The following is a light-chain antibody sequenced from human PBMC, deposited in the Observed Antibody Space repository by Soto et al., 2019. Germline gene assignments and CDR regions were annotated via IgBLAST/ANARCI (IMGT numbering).Light chain of an antibody. CDR1: SSDVGGYNY. Sequence: QSALTQPASVSGSPGQSITISCTGTSSDVGGYNYVSWYQQHPGKVPKLMIYEVFRRPSGISDRFSGSKSGNTASLTISGLQAEDEADYYCCSYTPTSTFVFGGGTQLTVL. CDR3: CSYTPTSTFV. J-gene: IGLJ7*01. CDR2: EVF. V-gene: IGLV2-14*03.